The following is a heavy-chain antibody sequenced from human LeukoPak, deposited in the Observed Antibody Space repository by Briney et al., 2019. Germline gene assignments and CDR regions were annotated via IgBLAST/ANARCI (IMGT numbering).Heavy chain of an antibody. V-gene: IGHV1-2*02. Sequence: ASVKVSCKASGYTFTGYYMHWVRQAPGQGLEWMGWINPNSGGTNYAQKFQGRVTMTRDTSISTAYMELSMLRSDDTAVYYCARGQIVVVPAAMDWFDPWGQGTLVTVSS. J-gene: IGHJ5*02. CDR2: INPNSGGT. D-gene: IGHD2-2*01. CDR1: GYTFTGYY. CDR3: ARGQIVVVPAAMDWFDP.